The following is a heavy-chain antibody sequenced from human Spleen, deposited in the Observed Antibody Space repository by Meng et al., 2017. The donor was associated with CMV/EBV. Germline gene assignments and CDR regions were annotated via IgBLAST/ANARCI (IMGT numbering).Heavy chain of an antibody. V-gene: IGHV3-11*01. CDR2: MSGSGSTI. CDR1: GFTFSDYS. CDR3: AKDGLFINDFWTGYSYLDF. J-gene: IGHJ4*02. Sequence: GGSLRLSCAASGFTFSDYSMSWIRQAPGKGLEWLSYMSGSGSTIYYADSVKGRFTVSRDNSKHTLYLQMNRLRAEDTAIYYCAKDGLFINDFWTGYSYLDFWGQGTPVTVSS. D-gene: IGHD3/OR15-3a*01.